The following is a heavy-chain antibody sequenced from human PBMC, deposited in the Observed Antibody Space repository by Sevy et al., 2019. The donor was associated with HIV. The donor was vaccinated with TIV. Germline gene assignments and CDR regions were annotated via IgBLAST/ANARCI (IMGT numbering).Heavy chain of an antibody. Sequence: GGSLRLSCAASGFTFSSYSMNWVRQAPGKGLEWVSSISSSSSYIYYADSVKGRFTISRDNAKNSLYLQMNSLRAEDTAVYYCARDYYGSGSYYYYYYYGMDVWGQGTTVTVSS. J-gene: IGHJ6*02. CDR3: ARDYYGSGSYYYYYYYGMDV. D-gene: IGHD3-10*01. CDR2: ISSSSSYI. V-gene: IGHV3-21*01. CDR1: GFTFSSYS.